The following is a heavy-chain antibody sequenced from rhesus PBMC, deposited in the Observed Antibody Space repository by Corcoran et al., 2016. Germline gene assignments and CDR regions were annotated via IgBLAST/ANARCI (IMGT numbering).Heavy chain of an antibody. CDR3: ARATDTVRGEYFEF. CDR2: IYGSGCSP. Sequence: QLQLQESGPGLVKPSETLSGTCAASGCSISRSYWSWIRQAPGKGLEWIGYIYGSGCSPNYNPYLKSRVTLSVDTSKNQLSLKLGSVTTANTAVYYCARATDTVRGEYFEFWGQGALVTVSS. V-gene: IGHV4-169*01. J-gene: IGHJ1*01. CDR1: GCSISRSY. D-gene: IGHD5-30*01.